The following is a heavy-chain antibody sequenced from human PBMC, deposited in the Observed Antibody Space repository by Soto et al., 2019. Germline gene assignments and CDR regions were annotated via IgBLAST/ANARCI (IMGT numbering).Heavy chain of an antibody. CDR1: GGTFSRYA. D-gene: IGHD2-15*01. J-gene: IGHJ4*02. V-gene: IGHV1-69*12. Sequence: QVQLVQSGAEVKKPGSSVKVSCKASGGTFSRYAISWVRQAPGQGLEWMGGIIPIFGTANYAQKFQGRVTITADESTSTAYMELSSLRSDDTAVYYCAVPYSGGGTKPFDYWGQGTLVTVSS. CDR3: AVPYSGGGTKPFDY. CDR2: IIPIFGTA.